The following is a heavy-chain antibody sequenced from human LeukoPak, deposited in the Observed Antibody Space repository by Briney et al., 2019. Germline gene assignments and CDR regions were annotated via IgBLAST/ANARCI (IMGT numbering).Heavy chain of an antibody. J-gene: IGHJ6*03. V-gene: IGHV3-30*03. CDR1: GFTFSSYG. D-gene: IGHD3-9*01. Sequence: GGSLRLSCAASGFTFSSYGMHWVRQAPGKGLEWVAVISYDGSNKYYADSVKGRFTISRDNSKNTLYLQMNSLRAEDTAVYYCARDRPNPLFIRYFDWPPPNMDVWGKGTTVTVSS. CDR3: ARDRPNPLFIRYFDWPPPNMDV. CDR2: ISYDGSNK.